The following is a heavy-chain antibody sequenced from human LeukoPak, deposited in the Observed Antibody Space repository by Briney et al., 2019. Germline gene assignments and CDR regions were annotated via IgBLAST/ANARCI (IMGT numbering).Heavy chain of an antibody. CDR3: ARDGGGGRITIFGVVIIGHYFDY. D-gene: IGHD3-3*01. CDR2: IYYSGST. J-gene: IGHJ4*02. V-gene: IGHV4-39*07. CDR1: GGSISSSSYY. Sequence: SETLSLTCTVSGGSISSSSYYWGWIRQPPGKGLEWIGSIYYSGSTYYNPSLKSRVTISVDTSKNQFSLKLSSVTAADTAVYYCARDGGGGRITIFGVVIIGHYFDYWGQGTLVTVSS.